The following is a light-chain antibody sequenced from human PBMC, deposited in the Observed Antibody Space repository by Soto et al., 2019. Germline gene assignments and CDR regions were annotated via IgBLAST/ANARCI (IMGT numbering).Light chain of an antibody. V-gene: IGKV1-39*01. CDR2: AAS. CDR1: QSIASY. Sequence: DVQMTQSPSSLSASVGDRVTITCRASQSIASYLNWYQQTPGKAPKLLIYAASILQSGVPSRFTGSGSGTDFTLTISSLQPEDFATYYCQQTYSTSPVTFGPGTTVDVK. J-gene: IGKJ3*01. CDR3: QQTYSTSPVT.